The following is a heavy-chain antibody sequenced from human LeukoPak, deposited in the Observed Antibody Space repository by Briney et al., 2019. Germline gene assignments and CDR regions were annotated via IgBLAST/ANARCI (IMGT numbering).Heavy chain of an antibody. CDR3: ARDHDIAAAGTPFDY. CDR2: IKQDGSEK. CDR1: GFTFSSYW. V-gene: IGHV3-7*01. J-gene: IGHJ4*02. D-gene: IGHD6-13*01. Sequence: GGSLRLSCAASGFTFSSYWMSWVRQAPGKGLEWVANIKQDGSEKYYVDSVKGRFTISRDSAKNSLYLQMNSLRAEDTAVYYCARDHDIAAAGTPFDYWGQGTLVTVSS.